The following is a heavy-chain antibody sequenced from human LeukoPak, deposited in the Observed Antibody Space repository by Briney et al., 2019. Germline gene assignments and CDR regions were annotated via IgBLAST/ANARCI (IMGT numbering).Heavy chain of an antibody. Sequence: GASVKVSCKASGYTFTNFGISWVRQAPGQGLEWMAWISAYSGNTEYAQNMQGRVTMTTDTSTRTAYMELSNLISDDTAVYYCARDAVSTVTAGGIDYWGQGTLVTVSS. J-gene: IGHJ4*02. CDR1: GYTFTNFG. V-gene: IGHV1-18*01. CDR2: ISAYSGNT. D-gene: IGHD2-21*02. CDR3: ARDAVSTVTAGGIDY.